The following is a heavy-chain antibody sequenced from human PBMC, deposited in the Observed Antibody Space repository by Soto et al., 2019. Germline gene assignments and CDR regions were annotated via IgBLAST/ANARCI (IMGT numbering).Heavy chain of an antibody. J-gene: IGHJ6*02. D-gene: IGHD2-21*02. Sequence: QITLKESGPTLVKPTQTLTLTCTFSGFSLSTSGVGVGWIRQPPGKALEWLALIYWDDDKRYSPSLKSRLTITKETSKNQVVLKMTNMDPVDTATYYCAHSRCGGDCLQSYSSHYYYGMDVWGQGTTVTVSS. V-gene: IGHV2-5*02. CDR1: GFSLSTSGVG. CDR3: AHSRCGGDCLQSYSSHYYYGMDV. CDR2: IYWDDDK.